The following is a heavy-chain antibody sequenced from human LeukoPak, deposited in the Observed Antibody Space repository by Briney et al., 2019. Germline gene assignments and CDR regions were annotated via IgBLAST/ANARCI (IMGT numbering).Heavy chain of an antibody. J-gene: IGHJ6*02. CDR2: IYYSGST. V-gene: IGHV4-61*08. CDR1: GGSISSGDYY. CDR3: ARDRIRRGPNYYGMDV. D-gene: IGHD3-10*01. Sequence: SETLSLTFTVSGGSISSGDYYWSWIRQPPGKGLEWIGNIYYSGSTNYNPSLKSRVTISVDTSKNQFSLKLSSVTAADTAVYYCARDRIRRGPNYYGMDVWGQGTTVTVSS.